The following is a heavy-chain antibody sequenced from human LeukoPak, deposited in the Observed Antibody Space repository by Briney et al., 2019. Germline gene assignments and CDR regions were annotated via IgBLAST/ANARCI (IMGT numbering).Heavy chain of an antibody. V-gene: IGHV3-9*01. D-gene: IGHD2-2*01. CDR2: ITWNSGSI. Sequence: GGSLRLSCAASGFTFDDYVMHWVRQPPGKGLEWVSGITWNSGSIDYADSVKGRFTISRDNAKNSLYLQMNNLGAEDTALYYCAKAGLFCSSTSCHIEYWGQGTLVTVSS. J-gene: IGHJ4*02. CDR1: GFTFDDYV. CDR3: AKAGLFCSSTSCHIEY.